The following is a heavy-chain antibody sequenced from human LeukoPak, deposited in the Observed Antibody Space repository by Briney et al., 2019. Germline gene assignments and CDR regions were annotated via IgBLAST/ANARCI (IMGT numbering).Heavy chain of an antibody. CDR1: GYSFTSYW. D-gene: IGHD3-10*01. V-gene: IGHV5-51*01. CDR2: IYPGDLDT. J-gene: IGHJ3*02. CDR3: ARQDGSGTYDAFDI. Sequence: PGGSLRLSCKGSGYSFTSYWISWVRQKPGKGLEWMGIIYPGDLDTRYNPSFEGQVTISADTSINSAYLQWDSLKASDTAMYFCARQDGSGTYDAFDIWGQGTMVTVPS.